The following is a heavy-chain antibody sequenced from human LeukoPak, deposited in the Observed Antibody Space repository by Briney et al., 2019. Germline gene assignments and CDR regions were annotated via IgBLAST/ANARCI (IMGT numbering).Heavy chain of an antibody. J-gene: IGHJ4*02. V-gene: IGHV3-23*01. CDR1: GFTFSSYG. Sequence: GGSLRLSCAASGFTFSSYGMSWVRQAPGKGLEWVSAISGSGGITSYADSVKGRFTISRDNSKNTLYLQMNSLRAEDTAVYYCAKGDTTWEPPHDYWAQGTLVTVSS. CDR2: ISGSGGIT. CDR3: AKGDTTWEPPHDY. D-gene: IGHD1-26*01.